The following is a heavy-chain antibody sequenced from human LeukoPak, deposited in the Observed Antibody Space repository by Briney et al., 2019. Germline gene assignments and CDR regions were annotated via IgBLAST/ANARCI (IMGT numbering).Heavy chain of an antibody. CDR2: IYPGDSDT. CDR3: AGPGIEGYNSFSPFDY. Sequence: GESVKISCKGSGYSLTNYWIGWVRQMPGKGLEWMRIIYPGDSDTRYSPSFQGQVTISADKSISTAYLQWSSLKASDTAMYYCAGPGIEGYNSFSPFDYWGQGTLVTVSS. J-gene: IGHJ4*02. V-gene: IGHV5-51*01. CDR1: GYSLTNYW. D-gene: IGHD5-24*01.